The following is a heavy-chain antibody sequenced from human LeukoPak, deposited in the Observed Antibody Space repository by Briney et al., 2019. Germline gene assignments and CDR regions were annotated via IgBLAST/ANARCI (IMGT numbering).Heavy chain of an antibody. J-gene: IGHJ4*02. Sequence: ASVKVSCKASGYTFTSYYMQWVRQAPGQGLEWMGIINPSGGSTSYAQKFQGKVSMTRDTSTTIVYMELSSLKSEDTAVYYCARSQGGAFSYGTDYWGQGTLVTVSS. V-gene: IGHV1-46*01. CDR3: ARSQGGAFSYGTDY. D-gene: IGHD5-18*01. CDR1: GYTFTSYY. CDR2: INPSGGST.